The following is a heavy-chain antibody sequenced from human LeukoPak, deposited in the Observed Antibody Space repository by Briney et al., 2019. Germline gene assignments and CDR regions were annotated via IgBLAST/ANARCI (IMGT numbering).Heavy chain of an antibody. CDR3: ARSGIGYFDY. CDR2: TYYSGST. D-gene: IGHD2-15*01. J-gene: IGHJ4*02. V-gene: IGHV4-59*01. CDR1: GGSISSYY. Sequence: PSETLSLTCTVSGGSISSYYWSWIRQPPGKGLEWIGYTYYSGSTNYNPSLKSRVTISVDTSKNQFSLKPSSVTAADTAVYYCARSGIGYFDYWGQGTLVTVSS.